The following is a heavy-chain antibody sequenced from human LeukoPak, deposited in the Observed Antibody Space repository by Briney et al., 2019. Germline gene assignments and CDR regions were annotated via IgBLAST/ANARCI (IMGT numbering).Heavy chain of an antibody. Sequence: PGGSLRLSCAASGFTFSSYSMTWVRQAPGKGLEWVSSISSSSSYIYYADSVKGRFTISRDNSKNTLYLQMNSLRVEDTAVYYCAKGLYRPFYYFDYWGQGTLVTVSS. D-gene: IGHD3-16*01. J-gene: IGHJ4*02. CDR1: GFTFSSYS. V-gene: IGHV3-21*04. CDR2: ISSSSSYI. CDR3: AKGLYRPFYYFDY.